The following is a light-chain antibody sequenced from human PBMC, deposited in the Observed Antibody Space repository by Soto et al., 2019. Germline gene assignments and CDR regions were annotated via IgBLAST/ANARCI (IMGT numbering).Light chain of an antibody. CDR3: LHYGDSRT. CDR2: AAS. V-gene: IGKV3-20*01. CDR1: HSVSGSY. Sequence: VLTQSLGTLSLSPGERATLSCSASHSVSGSYLAWYQQKPGQAPKLLIYAASSRATGIPDRFSGSGSGTDFTLTISRLEPEDFAVYYCLHYGDSRTFGRGTKVDIK. J-gene: IGKJ1*01.